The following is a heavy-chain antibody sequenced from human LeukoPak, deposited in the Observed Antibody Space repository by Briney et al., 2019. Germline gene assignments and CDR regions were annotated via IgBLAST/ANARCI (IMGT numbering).Heavy chain of an antibody. CDR1: GSTSTGYY. CDR2: INPNSGGT. Sequence: ASVKVSCKASGSTSTGYYMHWVRQAPGQGLEWMGWINPNSGGTNYAQKFQGRVTMTRDTSISTAYMELSRLRSDDTAVYYCARDEESGSFDYWGQGTLVTVSS. CDR3: ARDEESGSFDY. J-gene: IGHJ4*02. D-gene: IGHD1-26*01. V-gene: IGHV1-2*02.